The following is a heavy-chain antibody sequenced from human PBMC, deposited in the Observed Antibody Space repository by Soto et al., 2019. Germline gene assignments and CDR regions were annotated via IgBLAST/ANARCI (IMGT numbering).Heavy chain of an antibody. J-gene: IGHJ5*02. CDR3: VRGQQLVLNWFDP. CDR2: IIPIFGTA. CDR1: GGTFSSYA. V-gene: IGHV1-69*13. Sequence: ASVKVSCKASGGTFSSYAISWVRQAPGQGLEWMGGIIPIFGTANYAQKLQGRVTITADESTSTAYMELSSLRSEDTAVYYCVRGQQLVLNWFDPWGQGTLVTVSS. D-gene: IGHD6-13*01.